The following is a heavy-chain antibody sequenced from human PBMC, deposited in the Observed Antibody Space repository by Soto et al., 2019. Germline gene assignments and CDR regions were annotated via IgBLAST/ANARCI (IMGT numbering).Heavy chain of an antibody. J-gene: IGHJ6*02. CDR1: GFTLRTYT. Sequence: EVQLVESGGGLVKPGGSLRLSCVASGFTLRTYTMNWVRQAPGKGLEWVSGIRGFSPYTFYAESVKGRFTISRDNAKNSLYLQMNSLGVEDTVVYYCARDRGYDAHDYSYNAMDVWGQGTTVTVSS. CDR3: ARDRGYDAHDYSYNAMDV. V-gene: IGHV3-21*01. CDR2: IRGFSPYT. D-gene: IGHD2-15*01.